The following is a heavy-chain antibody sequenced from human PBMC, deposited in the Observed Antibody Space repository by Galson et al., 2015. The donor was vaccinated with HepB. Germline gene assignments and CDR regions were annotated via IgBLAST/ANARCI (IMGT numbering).Heavy chain of an antibody. V-gene: IGHV3-7*01. Sequence: SLRLSYAASGFTFSTFWMTWVRQAPGKGLEWVANIKQDGSEKYYVDSVKGRFTISRDNAKNSLYLQMNSLRAEDTAVYYCVRHLDGYAYYYGLDVWGQGTTVTVSS. CDR2: IKQDGSEK. D-gene: IGHD3-16*01. CDR1: GFTFSTFW. J-gene: IGHJ6*02. CDR3: VRHLDGYAYYYGLDV.